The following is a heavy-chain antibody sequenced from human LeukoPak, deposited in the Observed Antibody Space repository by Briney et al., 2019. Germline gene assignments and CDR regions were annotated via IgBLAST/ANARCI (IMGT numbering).Heavy chain of an antibody. Sequence: GGSLRLSCAASGFTFDDYAMHWVRQAPGKGLEWVSGISWNSGSIGYADSVKGRFTISGDNAKNSLYLQMNSLRAEDTALYYCAKNSGSYYTHNYFGYWGQGTLVTVSS. J-gene: IGHJ4*02. CDR1: GFTFDDYA. CDR3: AKNSGSYYTHNYFGY. D-gene: IGHD1-26*01. V-gene: IGHV3-9*01. CDR2: ISWNSGSI.